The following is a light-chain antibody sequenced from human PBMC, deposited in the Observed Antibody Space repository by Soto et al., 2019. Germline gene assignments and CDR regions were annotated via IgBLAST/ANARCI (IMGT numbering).Light chain of an antibody. CDR2: DVS. Sequence: QSVLTQPASVSGSPGQSITISYTGTSSDVGGYNYVSWYQQHPGKAPKLMIYDVSNRPSGVSNRFSGSKSGNTASLTISGLQAEDEADYYCSSYTSSSGYVFGTGTKLTVL. J-gene: IGLJ1*01. CDR3: SSYTSSSGYV. V-gene: IGLV2-14*01. CDR1: SSDVGGYNY.